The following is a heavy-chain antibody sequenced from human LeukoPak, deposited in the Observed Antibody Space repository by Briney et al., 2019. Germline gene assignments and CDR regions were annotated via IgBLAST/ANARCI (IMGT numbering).Heavy chain of an antibody. CDR3: ARAEKAAAGTWAFDI. CDR1: GFTFSSYS. CDR2: ISSSSSYI. Sequence: GGSLRLSCAASGFTFSSYSMNWVRQAPGKGLEWVSSISSSSSYIYYAGSVKGRFTISRDNAKNSLYLQMNSLRAEDTAVYYCARAEKAAAGTWAFDIWGQGTMVTVSS. J-gene: IGHJ3*02. V-gene: IGHV3-21*01. D-gene: IGHD6-13*01.